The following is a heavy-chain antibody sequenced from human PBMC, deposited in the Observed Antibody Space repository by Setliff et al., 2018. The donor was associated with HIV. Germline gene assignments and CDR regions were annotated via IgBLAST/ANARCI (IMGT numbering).Heavy chain of an antibody. V-gene: IGHV3-30*04. D-gene: IGHD6-13*01. CDR3: ARGNQQLVFDY. CDR2: ISYDGSNK. CDR1: GFTFSSYA. Sequence: GGSLRLSCAASGFTFSSYAMHWVRQAPGKGLEWVAVISYDGSNKYYADSVKGRFTISRDNAKSSLYLQMNSLRAEDTAVYYCARGNQQLVFDYWGQGTPVTVSS. J-gene: IGHJ4*02.